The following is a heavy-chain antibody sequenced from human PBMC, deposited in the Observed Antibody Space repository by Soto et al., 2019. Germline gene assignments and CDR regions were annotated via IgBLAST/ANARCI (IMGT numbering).Heavy chain of an antibody. CDR3: ARNPVLLTYGDYSWFDP. CDR2: INAGNGNT. CDR1: GYTFTSYA. J-gene: IGHJ5*02. V-gene: IGHV1-3*01. Sequence: ASVKVSCKASGYTFTSYAMHWVRQAPGQRLEWMGWINAGNGNTKYSQKFQGRVTITRDTSASTAYMELSSLRSEDTAVYYCARNPVLLTYGDYSWFDPWGQGTLVTVSS. D-gene: IGHD4-17*01.